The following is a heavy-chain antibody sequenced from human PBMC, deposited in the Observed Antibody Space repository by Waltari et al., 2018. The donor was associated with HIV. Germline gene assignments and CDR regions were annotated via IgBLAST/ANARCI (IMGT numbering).Heavy chain of an antibody. J-gene: IGHJ4*02. CDR3: ARVKAYYYDNSGFYFFDY. V-gene: IGHV4-59*01. CDR1: GGPISDSL. Sequence: QVQLQESGPGLVQPSATLSLTCSVYGGPISDSLWSWIRLPPGKGLEWVGHVSSTGNAKYNPSLQSRVAISVDTSKSQFSLRLTSVTAADTAVYFCARVKAYYYDNSGFYFFDYWGQGTLVTVSS. CDR2: VSSTGNA. D-gene: IGHD3-22*01.